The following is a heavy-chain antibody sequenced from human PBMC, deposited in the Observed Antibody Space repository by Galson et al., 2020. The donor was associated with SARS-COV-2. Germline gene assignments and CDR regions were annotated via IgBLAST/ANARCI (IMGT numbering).Heavy chain of an antibody. CDR1: GGSFRNYY. CDR3: ARGAEERRIIVVVPDYYSYMDV. D-gene: IGHD2-15*01. CDR2: INHRGST. J-gene: IGHJ6*03. Sequence: SETLSLTRAVYGGSFRNYYWTWIRQSPEKGLEWLGEINHRGSTNYNPSLKSRVAMSVDASKNQFSLSLSSVTAADTAVYYCARGAEERRIIVVVPDYYSYMDVWGSGTTVTVSS. V-gene: IGHV4-34*01.